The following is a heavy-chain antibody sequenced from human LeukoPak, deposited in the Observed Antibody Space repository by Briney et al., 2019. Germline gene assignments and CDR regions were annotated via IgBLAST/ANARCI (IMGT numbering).Heavy chain of an antibody. CDR1: GGSISSGSYY. CDR3: ARDLPRKLVPDAFDI. CDR2: IYTSGST. J-gene: IGHJ3*02. D-gene: IGHD6-13*01. V-gene: IGHV4-61*02. Sequence: SETLSLTCTVSGGSISSGSYYWSWIRQPAGKGLEWIGRIYTSGSTNYNPSLKTRVTISVDTSKNQFSLKLRSVTAADTAVYYRARDLPRKLVPDAFDIWGQGTMVTVSS.